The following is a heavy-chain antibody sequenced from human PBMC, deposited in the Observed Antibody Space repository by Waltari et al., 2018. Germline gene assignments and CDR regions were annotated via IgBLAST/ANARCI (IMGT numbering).Heavy chain of an antibody. D-gene: IGHD1-1*01. CDR3: ARTGTTRGYFDY. CDR1: GYTFTGYY. J-gene: IGHJ4*02. CDR2: INPNSGGT. V-gene: IGHV1-2*06. Sequence: QVQLVQPGAEVKKPGASVKVSCKASGYTFTGYYMHWVRQAPGQGLEWMGRINPNSGGTNYAQKIQGRVTMTRDTSISTGYMELSRLRSDDTAVYYCARTGTTRGYFDYWGQGTLVTVSS.